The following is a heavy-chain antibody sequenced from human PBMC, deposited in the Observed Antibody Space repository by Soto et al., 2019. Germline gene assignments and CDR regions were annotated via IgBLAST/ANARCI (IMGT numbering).Heavy chain of an antibody. CDR3: ARGRNWNYGSDWFDP. Sequence: GESLKISCAASGFTFSSYWMHWVRQAPGKGLVWVSRINSDGSSTSYADSVKGRFTISRDNAKNTLYLQMNSLRAEDTAVYYCARGRNWNYGSDWFDPWGQGTLVTVSS. J-gene: IGHJ5*02. CDR1: GFTFSSYW. CDR2: INSDGSST. V-gene: IGHV3-74*01. D-gene: IGHD1-7*01.